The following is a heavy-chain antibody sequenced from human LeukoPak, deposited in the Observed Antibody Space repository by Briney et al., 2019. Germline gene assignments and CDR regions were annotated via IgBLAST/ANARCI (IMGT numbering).Heavy chain of an antibody. J-gene: IGHJ5*02. CDR2: INWNGGST. CDR1: GFTFSSYS. D-gene: IGHD3-9*01. V-gene: IGHV3-20*04. Sequence: PGGSLRLSCAASGFTFSSYSMNWVRQAPGKGLEWVSTINWNGGSTGYADSVKGRFTISRDNAKNSLYLQMNSLRAEDTALYYCARDSVGYFDWLLESWFDPWGQGTLVTVSS. CDR3: ARDSVGYFDWLLESWFDP.